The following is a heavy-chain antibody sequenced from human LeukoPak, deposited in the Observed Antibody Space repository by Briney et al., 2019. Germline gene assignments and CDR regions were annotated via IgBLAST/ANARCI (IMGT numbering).Heavy chain of an antibody. CDR1: GFTFDDYA. CDR3: ARAPVVTPKAEFDY. D-gene: IGHD4-23*01. V-gene: IGHV3-9*01. Sequence: GGSLRLSCAASGFTFDDYAMHWVRQAPGKGLEWVSGISWNSGNIQYADAVNGRFTISRDNAKNSLYLQMNSLRAEDTALYYCARAPVVTPKAEFDYWGQGVLVIVSS. CDR2: ISWNSGNI. J-gene: IGHJ4*02.